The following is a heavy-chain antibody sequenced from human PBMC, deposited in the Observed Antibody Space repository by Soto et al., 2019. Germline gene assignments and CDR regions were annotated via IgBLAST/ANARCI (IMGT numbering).Heavy chain of an antibody. V-gene: IGHV4-39*01. D-gene: IGHD3-10*01. J-gene: IGHJ4*02. CDR3: ARQYYFGSGSYYLDY. CDR2: FYYSGRT. CDR1: GGSISSGPYS. Sequence: SETLSLTCSVSGGSISSGPYSWGWIRQPPGKGLEWIGTFYYSGRTFYNPSLESRVTISVDPSKNQFSLKVSSVTAADTAVYYCARQYYFGSGSYYLDYWGQGTLVTVSS.